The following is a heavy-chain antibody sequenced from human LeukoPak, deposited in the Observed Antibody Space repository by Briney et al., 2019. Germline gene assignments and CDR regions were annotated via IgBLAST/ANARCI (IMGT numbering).Heavy chain of an antibody. CDR3: ATNSGYVGLPNDY. Sequence: ASVKVSCKASGYTFTGYYMHWVRQAPGQGLEWMGWINPNSGGTNYAQKFQGRVTMTRDTSISIAYMELSRLRSDDTAVYYCATNSGYVGLPNDYWGQGTLVTVSS. D-gene: IGHD5-12*01. CDR1: GYTFTGYY. J-gene: IGHJ4*02. CDR2: INPNSGGT. V-gene: IGHV1-2*02.